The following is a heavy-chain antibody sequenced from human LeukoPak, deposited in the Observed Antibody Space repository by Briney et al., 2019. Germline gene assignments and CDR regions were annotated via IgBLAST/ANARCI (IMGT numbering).Heavy chain of an antibody. V-gene: IGHV4-34*01. D-gene: IGHD2-21*01. Sequence: PSETLSLTCAVYGGSFSGYYWSWIRQPPGKGLEWIGYIYHSGSTYYNPSLKSRVTISVDRSKNQFSLKLSSVTAADTAVYYCARDSIDAFDIWGQGTMVTVSS. J-gene: IGHJ3*02. CDR1: GGSFSGYY. CDR2: IYHSGST. CDR3: ARDSIDAFDI.